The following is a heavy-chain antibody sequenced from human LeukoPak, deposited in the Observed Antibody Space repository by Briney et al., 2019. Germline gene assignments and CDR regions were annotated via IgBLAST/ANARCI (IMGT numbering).Heavy chain of an antibody. CDR3: ARGAPGIAVAGTKGYYYYGMDV. J-gene: IGHJ6*02. V-gene: IGHV1-18*01. D-gene: IGHD6-19*01. CDR1: GYTFTSYG. CDR2: ISGYNGNT. Sequence: GASVKVSCKASGYTFTSYGVSWVRQAPGQGLEWMGWISGYNGNTNYAQKLQGSITMTTDTSTSTAYMELRSLRSDDTAVYYCARGAPGIAVAGTKGYYYYGMDVWGQGTTVTVSS.